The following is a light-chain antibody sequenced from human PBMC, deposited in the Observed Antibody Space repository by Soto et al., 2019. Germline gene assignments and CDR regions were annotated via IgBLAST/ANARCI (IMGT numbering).Light chain of an antibody. CDR3: SSHTSGSTRV. J-gene: IGLJ1*01. CDR2: EVT. V-gene: IGLV2-14*01. Sequence: QSALTQPASVSGSPGQSIAISCTGTSSDVGGYGYVSWYQQQPDKAPKLMIYEVTQRPSGVSNRFSGSKSGNTASLTISGLQAEDEADYYCSSHTSGSTRVFGTGTKVTVL. CDR1: SSDVGGYGY.